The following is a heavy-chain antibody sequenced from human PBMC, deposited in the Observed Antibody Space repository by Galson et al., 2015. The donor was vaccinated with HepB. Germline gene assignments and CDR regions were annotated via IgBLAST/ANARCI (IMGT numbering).Heavy chain of an antibody. CDR3: GRVTRFTLYSNSWYSDF. Sequence: SVKVSCKASGYTFSSYGITWVRQAPGQGLEWMGRISAQNTDTKYAQKFQGRVTMTTDTSTSTVNMELSSLTSDDTAVYYCGRVTRFTLYSNSWYSDFWVQGTLVTVSS. V-gene: IGHV1-18*01. CDR1: GYTFSSYG. J-gene: IGHJ4*02. D-gene: IGHD6-13*01. CDR2: ISAQNTDT.